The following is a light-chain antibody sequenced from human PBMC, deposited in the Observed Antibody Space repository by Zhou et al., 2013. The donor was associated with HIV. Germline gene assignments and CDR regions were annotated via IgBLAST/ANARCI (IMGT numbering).Light chain of an antibody. CDR2: STS. CDR1: QSVRSN. V-gene: IGKV3-20*01. CDR3: QQYGSSPVT. Sequence: EIVMTQSSATLSVSPGERATLSCRASQSVRSNLAWYQQKLGQAPRLLIYSTSIRATGIPDRFSGSGSGTDFTLTISRLEPEDFAVYYCQQYGSSPVTFGQGTRLEIK. J-gene: IGKJ5*01.